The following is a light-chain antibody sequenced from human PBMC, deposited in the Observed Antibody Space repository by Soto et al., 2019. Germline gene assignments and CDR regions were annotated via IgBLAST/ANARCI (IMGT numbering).Light chain of an antibody. CDR1: QSISSSY. CDR2: GAS. Sequence: EIVLTQAPGTLSLSPGERATLSCRAIQSISSSYLAWYQQKPGQAPRLLIHGASSRATGTPDRCSGGGSGTDFSLTISRLEPEDFAVYYCQQYGSSRSITFGQGTRLEIK. J-gene: IGKJ5*01. CDR3: QQYGSSRSIT. V-gene: IGKV3-20*01.